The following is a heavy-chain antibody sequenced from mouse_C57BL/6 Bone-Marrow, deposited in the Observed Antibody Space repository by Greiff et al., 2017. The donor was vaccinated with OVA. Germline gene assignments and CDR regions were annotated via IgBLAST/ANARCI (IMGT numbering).Heavy chain of an antibody. CDR3: ARLEIYYGYAWFAY. CDR2: IDPNSGGT. CDR1: GYTFTSYW. J-gene: IGHJ3*01. Sequence: QVQLKQPGAELVKPGASVKLSCKASGYTFTSYWMHWVKQRPGRGLEWIGRIDPNSGGTKYNEKFKSKATLTVDKPSSTAYMQLSSLTSEYSAVDYCARLEIYYGYAWFAYWGQGTLVTVSA. V-gene: IGHV1-72*01. D-gene: IGHD2-2*01.